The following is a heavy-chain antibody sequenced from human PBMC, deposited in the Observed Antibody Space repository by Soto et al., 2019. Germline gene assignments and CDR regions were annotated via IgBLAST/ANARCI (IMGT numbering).Heavy chain of an antibody. Sequence: GGALRLSCAASGFTFSSYWMSWVRQAPGKGLEWVANIKQDGSEKYYVDSVKGRFTISRDNAKNSLYLQMNSLRAEDTAVYYCARDLSSSNYYCYGMDVWGQGTTVTVSS. CDR3: ARDLSSSNYYCYGMDV. V-gene: IGHV3-7*03. J-gene: IGHJ6*02. CDR1: GFTFSSYW. CDR2: IKQDGSEK. D-gene: IGHD2-15*01.